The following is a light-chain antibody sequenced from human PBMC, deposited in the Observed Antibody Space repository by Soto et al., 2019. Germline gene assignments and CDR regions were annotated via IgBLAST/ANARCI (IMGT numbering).Light chain of an antibody. J-gene: IGKJ4*01. CDR2: GAY. Sequence: ERRITESPSTLSVSPGERTTLSCRASQSVGNNLAWYQQKPGQAPRLLIYGAYTRAAGIPARFSGRGSGTEFTLAISRLQSEDFAVYYCQQYNTSPLTFGGGTKVDIK. CDR3: QQYNTSPLT. V-gene: IGKV3-15*01. CDR1: QSVGNN.